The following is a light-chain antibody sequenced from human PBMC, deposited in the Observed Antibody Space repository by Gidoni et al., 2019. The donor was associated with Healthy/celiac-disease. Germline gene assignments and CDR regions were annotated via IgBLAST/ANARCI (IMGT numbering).Light chain of an antibody. V-gene: IGLV1-51*01. J-gene: IGLJ3*02. CDR3: GTWDSSLSADWV. CDR1: SSNIGNNY. CDR2: DNN. Sequence: QSVLTQPPSVSAAPGQQVTISCSGSSSNIGNNYVSWYQQLPGTAPKLLIYDNNKRPSGIPDRFSGSKSGTSATLGITGLQTGDEADYYCGTWDSSLSADWVFGGGTKLTVL.